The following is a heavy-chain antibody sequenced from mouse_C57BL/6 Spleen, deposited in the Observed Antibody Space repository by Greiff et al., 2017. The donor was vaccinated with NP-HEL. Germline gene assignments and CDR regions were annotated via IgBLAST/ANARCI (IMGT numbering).Heavy chain of an antibody. CDR3: ARYFYAMDY. CDR1: GYTFTDYY. CDR2: INPNNGGT. J-gene: IGHJ4*01. V-gene: IGHV1-26*01. Sequence: EVQLQQSGPELVKPGASVKISCKASGYTFTDYYMNWVKQSHGKSLEWIGDINPNNGGTSYNQKFKGKATLTVDKSSSTAYIELRSLTSEDSAVYYCARYFYAMDYWGQGTSVTVSS.